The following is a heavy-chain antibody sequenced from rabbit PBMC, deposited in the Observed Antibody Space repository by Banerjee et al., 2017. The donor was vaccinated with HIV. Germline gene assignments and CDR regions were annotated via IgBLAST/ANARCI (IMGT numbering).Heavy chain of an antibody. CDR2: IYTGIGST. Sequence: QSLEESGGDLVKPGASLTLTCTASGFSFSSNYDMCWVRQAPGKGLEWIACIYTGIGSTDYATWAKGRFTISKTSSTTVTLQMTSLTAADTATYFCARAYSGYLTRLDLWGQGTLVTVS. CDR3: ARAYSGYLTRLDL. CDR1: GFSFSSNYD. D-gene: IGHD1-1*01. V-gene: IGHV1S40*01. J-gene: IGHJ3*01.